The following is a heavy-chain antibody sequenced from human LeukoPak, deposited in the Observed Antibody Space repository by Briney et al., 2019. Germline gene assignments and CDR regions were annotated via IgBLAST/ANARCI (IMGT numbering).Heavy chain of an antibody. CDR1: GGSISSYY. Sequence: SETLSLTCTVSGGSISSYYWSWIRQPAGKGLEWIGRIYTSGSTNYNPSLKSRITMSVDTSKKQFSLKLSSVTAADTAVYYCARDSMQWLASYYYYYYMDVWGKGTTVTVSS. J-gene: IGHJ6*03. CDR2: IYTSGST. CDR3: ARDSMQWLASYYYYYYMDV. D-gene: IGHD6-19*01. V-gene: IGHV4-4*07.